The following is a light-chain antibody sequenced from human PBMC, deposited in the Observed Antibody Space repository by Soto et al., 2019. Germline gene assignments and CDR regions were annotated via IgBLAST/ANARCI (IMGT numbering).Light chain of an antibody. CDR3: SSYTGSSNSFV. J-gene: IGLJ1*01. CDR2: DVS. CDR1: SSDVSGYDY. V-gene: IGLV2-14*03. Sequence: QSALTQPASVSGSPGQSITISCTGTSSDVSGYDYVSWYQQHPGKAPKLMIYDVSNRPSGVSNRFSGSKSGNTASLTISGLQAEDEADYYCSSYTGSSNSFVFGTGTKVTVL.